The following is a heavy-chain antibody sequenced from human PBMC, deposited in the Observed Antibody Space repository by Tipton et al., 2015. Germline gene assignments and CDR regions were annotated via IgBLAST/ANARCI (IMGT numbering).Heavy chain of an antibody. V-gene: IGHV3-74*01. CDR1: GFTFTNYW. CDR2: VNSDGSST. J-gene: IGHJ4*02. CDR3: VISMITFGGH. D-gene: IGHD3-16*01. Sequence: SLRLSCAASGFTFTNYWMHWVRQAPGKGLVWVSRVNSDGSSTSYAESVKGRFTISRDNAKNTLYLQMNSLRAEDTAVYYCVISMITFGGHWGQGTLVTVSS.